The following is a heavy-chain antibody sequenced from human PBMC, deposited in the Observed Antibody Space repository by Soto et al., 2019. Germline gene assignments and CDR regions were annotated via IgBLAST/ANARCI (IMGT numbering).Heavy chain of an antibody. CDR2: ISSSSSTI. J-gene: IGHJ3*02. Sequence: GGSLRLSCAASGFTFSSYSMNWVRQAPGKGLEWVSYISSSSSTIYYADSVKGRFTISRDNAKNSLYLQMNSLRAEDTAGYYCARDFIVVVPAAMGAFDIWGQGTMVTVSS. D-gene: IGHD2-2*01. V-gene: IGHV3-48*01. CDR1: GFTFSSYS. CDR3: ARDFIVVVPAAMGAFDI.